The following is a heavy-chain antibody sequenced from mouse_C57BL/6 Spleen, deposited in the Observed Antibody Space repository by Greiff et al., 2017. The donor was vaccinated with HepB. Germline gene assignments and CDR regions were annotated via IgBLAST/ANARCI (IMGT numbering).Heavy chain of an antibody. CDR2: INPSNGGT. V-gene: IGHV1-53*01. J-gene: IGHJ4*01. Sequence: QVQLQQPGTELVKPGASVKLSCKASGYTFTSYWMHWVKQRPGQGLEWIGNINPSNGGTNYNEKFKSKATLTVDKSSSTAYMQLSSLTSEDSAVYYCARRGIYGYDVPYAMDYWGQGTSVTVSS. D-gene: IGHD2-2*01. CDR1: GYTFTSYW. CDR3: ARRGIYGYDVPYAMDY.